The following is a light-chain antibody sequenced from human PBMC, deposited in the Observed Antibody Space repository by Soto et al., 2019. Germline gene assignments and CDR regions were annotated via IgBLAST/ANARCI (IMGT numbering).Light chain of an antibody. Sequence: DIQMTQSPSTLSASVGDRVTITCRASQSISSWLAWYQQKPGKAPKLLIYKASSLESGVPSRFSGSRSGTEFTLTISSLQPDDFPTYYCQQYNSYSRTFGQGTKVQIK. J-gene: IGKJ1*01. CDR2: KAS. V-gene: IGKV1-5*03. CDR1: QSISSW. CDR3: QQYNSYSRT.